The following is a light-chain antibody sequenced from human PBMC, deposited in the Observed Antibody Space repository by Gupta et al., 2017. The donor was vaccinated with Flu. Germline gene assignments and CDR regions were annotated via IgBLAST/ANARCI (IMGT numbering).Light chain of an antibody. V-gene: IGLV1-51*01. Sequence: QSVLTPPPSVSAAPGPKVPLPCSGSSSNIRNNYLSWYQQLPVTAPELLIYDNNKRPSGIADRFSVSESGTSATLCITGLQTGDEADYYCGTWDSSLSVVVFGGGTKLTVL. CDR2: DNN. CDR1: SSNIRNNY. J-gene: IGLJ2*01. CDR3: GTWDSSLSVVV.